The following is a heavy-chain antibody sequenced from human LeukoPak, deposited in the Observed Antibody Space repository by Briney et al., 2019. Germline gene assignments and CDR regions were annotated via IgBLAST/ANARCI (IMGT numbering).Heavy chain of an antibody. CDR1: GGSISSSSYY. CDR3: ARVGGATGAYYYYYYMDV. CDR2: IYYSGST. D-gene: IGHD1-26*01. Sequence: SETLSLTCTVSGGSISSSSYYWGWIRQPPGKGLEWIGSIYYSGSTYYNPSLKSRVTISVDTSKNQFSLKLSSVTAADTAVYYCARVGGATGAYYYYYYMDVWGKGTTVTISS. J-gene: IGHJ6*03. V-gene: IGHV4-39*07.